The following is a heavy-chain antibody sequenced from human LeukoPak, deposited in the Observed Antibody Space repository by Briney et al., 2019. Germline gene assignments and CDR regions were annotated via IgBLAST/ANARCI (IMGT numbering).Heavy chain of an antibody. V-gene: IGHV1-3*01. Sequence: ASVKVSCKASGYTFTSYAMHWVRQAPGQRLEWMGWINAGNGNTKHSQKFQGRVTITRDTSASTAYMELSSLRSEDTAVYYCARVQSAYCSSTSCYGGCFDYWGQGTLVTVSS. CDR2: INAGNGNT. CDR3: ARVQSAYCSSTSCYGGCFDY. J-gene: IGHJ4*02. CDR1: GYTFTSYA. D-gene: IGHD2-2*01.